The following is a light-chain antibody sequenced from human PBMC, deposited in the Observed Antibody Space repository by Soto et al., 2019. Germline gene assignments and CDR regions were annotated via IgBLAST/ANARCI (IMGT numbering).Light chain of an antibody. CDR3: SSYRSSSTLYV. CDR2: DVS. Sequence: QSVLTQPAAVSGSPGQSITISCTGTSSDVGGYNYVSWYQQHPGKAPKLIIYDVSNRPSGVSNRFSASKSGNTASLTISGLQTEDEAHYYCSSYRSSSTLYVFGTGTKLTVL. V-gene: IGLV2-14*01. J-gene: IGLJ1*01. CDR1: SSDVGGYNY.